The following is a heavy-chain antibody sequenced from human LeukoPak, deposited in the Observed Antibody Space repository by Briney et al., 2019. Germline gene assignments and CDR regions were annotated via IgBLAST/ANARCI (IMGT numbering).Heavy chain of an antibody. D-gene: IGHD3-9*01. Sequence: SETLSLTCTVSGGSISSYYWSWIRQPAGKGLEWIGRIYTSGSTNYNPSLKSRVTMSVDTSKNQCSLKLSSVTAADTAVYYCARDVRYFDWLTYNWFDPWGQGTLVTVSS. V-gene: IGHV4-4*07. CDR2: IYTSGST. CDR3: ARDVRYFDWLTYNWFDP. CDR1: GGSISSYY. J-gene: IGHJ5*02.